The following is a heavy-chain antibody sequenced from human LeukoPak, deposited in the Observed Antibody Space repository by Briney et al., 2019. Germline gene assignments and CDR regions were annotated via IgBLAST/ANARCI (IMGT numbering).Heavy chain of an antibody. D-gene: IGHD2-21*02. CDR2: IHHTGST. Sequence: PSQTLSLTCAVSGGSFSSSGYSWSWIRQPPGKGLEWIGYIHHTGSTYYNPSLKSRVTISVDRSKNQFSLKLSSVTAADTAIYFCARTPTYCGGDCYYFDPWGQGTLVTVSS. J-gene: IGHJ5*02. CDR1: GGSFSSSGYS. CDR3: ARTPTYCGGDCYYFDP. V-gene: IGHV4-30-2*01.